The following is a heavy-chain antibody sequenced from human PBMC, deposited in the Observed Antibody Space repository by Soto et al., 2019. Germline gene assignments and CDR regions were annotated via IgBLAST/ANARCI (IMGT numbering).Heavy chain of an antibody. CDR1: GGSFSGYY. CDR2: INHSGST. Sequence: SETLSLTCAVYGGSFSGYYWSWIRQPPGKGLEWIGEINHSGSTNYNPSLKSRVTISVDTSKNQFSLKLSSVTAADTAVYYCARRSNYYDSSGYYYARAYYYYGMDVWGQGTTVTVSS. CDR3: ARRSNYYDSSGYYYARAYYYYGMDV. D-gene: IGHD3-22*01. V-gene: IGHV4-34*01. J-gene: IGHJ6*02.